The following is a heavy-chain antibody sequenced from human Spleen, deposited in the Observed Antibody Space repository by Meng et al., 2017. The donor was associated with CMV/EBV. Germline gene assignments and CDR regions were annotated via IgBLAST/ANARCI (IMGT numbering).Heavy chain of an antibody. Sequence: GGSLRLSCAASGFTFSTYAMTWVRQTPGKGLEWVSIIYGSGSSTYYADSVKGRFTTSRDNSRNTLYLQMRSLRAEDTAVYYCAKDAMTMTRGVDYYGMDVWGQGTTVTVSS. V-gene: IGHV3-23*03. CDR3: AKDAMTMTRGVDYYGMDV. CDR1: GFTFSTYA. CDR2: IYGSGSST. D-gene: IGHD3-10*01. J-gene: IGHJ6*02.